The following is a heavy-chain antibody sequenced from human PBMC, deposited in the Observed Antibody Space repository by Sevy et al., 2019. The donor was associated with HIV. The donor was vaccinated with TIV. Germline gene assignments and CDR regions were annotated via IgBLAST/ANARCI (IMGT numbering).Heavy chain of an antibody. CDR2: ISYDGSKK. CDR1: GFTFSSHG. J-gene: IGHJ4*02. D-gene: IGHD3-16*01. CDR3: AKLRSAFGPLDD. V-gene: IGHV3-30*18. Sequence: GGSLRLSCAASGFTFSSHGMHWVRQAPGKGLEWVAFISYDGSKKYYTDSVKGRFTISRDNSKNTVYLQMNSLRAEDTAAYSCAKLRSAFGPLDDWGQGTLVTVSS.